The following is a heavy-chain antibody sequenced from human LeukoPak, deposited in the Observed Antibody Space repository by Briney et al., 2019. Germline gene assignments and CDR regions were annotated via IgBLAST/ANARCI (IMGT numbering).Heavy chain of an antibody. J-gene: IGHJ4*02. CDR3: AKDISNGRGCRFDY. Sequence: GGSLRLSCAASGFTFSNYAMNWVRQAPGKGLEWISGVSGSGGTTHYADSVKGRFTVSRDNSKNTVYLQMNILRAEDTAIYYCAKDISNGRGCRFDYWGQGTLVTVSS. D-gene: IGHD3-3*02. V-gene: IGHV3-23*01. CDR1: GFTFSNYA. CDR2: VSGSGGTT.